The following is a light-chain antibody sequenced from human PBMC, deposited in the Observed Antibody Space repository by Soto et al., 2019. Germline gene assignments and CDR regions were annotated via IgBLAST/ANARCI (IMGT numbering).Light chain of an antibody. CDR3: SSHTSGSTRV. J-gene: IGLJ1*01. CDR2: EVT. V-gene: IGLV2-14*01. CDR1: SSDVGGYDY. Sequence: QSVLTQPASVSGSPGQSIAISCTGTSSDVGGYDYVSWYQQQPDKAPKLMIYEVTQRPSGVSNRFSGSKSGNTASLTISGLQAEDEADYYCSSHTSGSTRVFGTGTKVTVL.